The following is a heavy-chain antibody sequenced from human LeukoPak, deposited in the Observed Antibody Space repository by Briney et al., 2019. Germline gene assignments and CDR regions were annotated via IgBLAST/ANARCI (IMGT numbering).Heavy chain of an antibody. J-gene: IGHJ6*03. V-gene: IGHV1-18*01. CDR2: ISAYNGNT. CDR3: ARRYYYGSGSFHYMDV. Sequence: ASVKVSCKASGYTFTSYGISWVRRAPGQGLEWMGWISAYNGNTNYAQKLQGRVTMTTDTSTSTAYMELRSLRSDDTAVYYCARRYYYGSGSFHYMDVWGKGTTVTVSS. D-gene: IGHD3-10*01. CDR1: GYTFTSYG.